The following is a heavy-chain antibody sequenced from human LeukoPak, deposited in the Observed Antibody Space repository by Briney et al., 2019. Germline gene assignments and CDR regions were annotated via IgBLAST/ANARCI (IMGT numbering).Heavy chain of an antibody. D-gene: IGHD1-1*01. Sequence: PGGSLRLSCAASGFTFSSYAMTWVRQAPGKGLEWVSLVSGTGGSTYYADSVKGRFTISRDNSKNTLYLQMNSLRADDTAVYYCAKDMHWNGFDYWXQGTLVTVST. CDR2: VSGTGGST. CDR3: AKDMHWNGFDY. CDR1: GFTFSSYA. V-gene: IGHV3-23*01. J-gene: IGHJ4*02.